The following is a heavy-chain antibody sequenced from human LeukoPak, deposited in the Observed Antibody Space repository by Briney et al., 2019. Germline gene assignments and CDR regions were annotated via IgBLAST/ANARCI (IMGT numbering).Heavy chain of an antibody. CDR3: ARANMVRGVD. CDR2: IDHSGST. Sequence: TLSLTCTVSGGSISSGGYYWSWLRQPPGKGLEWIGYIDHSGSTYYNPSLKSRVTISIDTSRNQFSLKLSSVTAADTAVYYCARANMVRGVDWGQGTLVTVSS. V-gene: IGHV4-30-4*08. J-gene: IGHJ4*02. CDR1: GGSISSGGYY. D-gene: IGHD3-10*01.